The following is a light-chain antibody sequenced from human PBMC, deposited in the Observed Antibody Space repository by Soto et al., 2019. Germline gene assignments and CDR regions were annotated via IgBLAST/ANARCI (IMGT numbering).Light chain of an antibody. CDR1: RSNVGRNS. Sequence: QAVVTQPPSASQTPGQRVTISCSGSRSNVGRNSVSWYQHVPGTAPKLLIYRHDQRPSGVPDRISASRSGTAASLAISGLVSEDEAFDYCAAWDDRLNAWVFGGGTKMTVL. CDR3: AAWDDRLNAWV. J-gene: IGLJ3*02. CDR2: RHD. V-gene: IGLV1-44*01.